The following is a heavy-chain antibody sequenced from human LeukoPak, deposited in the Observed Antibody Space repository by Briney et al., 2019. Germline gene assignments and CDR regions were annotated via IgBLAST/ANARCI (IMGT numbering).Heavy chain of an antibody. CDR3: AKDAYSGFTSSYNMDS. D-gene: IGHD5-18*01. J-gene: IGHJ4*02. CDR2: INPNSGGT. V-gene: IGHV1-2*02. CDR1: GYTVTGHY. Sequence: ASVKVSCKASGYTVTGHYLHWVRQAPGQGLEWMGWINPNSGGTNYAQKFQGRVTMTRDTSINTAYMELNSLTSDDTAMDYCAKDAYSGFTSSYNMDSWGQGTLVTVSS.